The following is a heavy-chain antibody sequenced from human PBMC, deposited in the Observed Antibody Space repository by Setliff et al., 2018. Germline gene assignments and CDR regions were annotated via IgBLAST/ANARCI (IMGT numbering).Heavy chain of an antibody. V-gene: IGHV1-69*13. D-gene: IGHD3-16*01. CDR1: GITSSTYA. J-gene: IGHJ3*02. CDR3: ARGVVNWAAFNI. CDR2: IIPIFGTP. Sequence: SVKVSCKASGITSSTYAISWVRQTPGQGLEWMGKIIPIFGTPDYAQRFKGSVTITADESTNTAYLELRSLRAEDTALYYCARGVVNWAAFNIWGQGTMVTV.